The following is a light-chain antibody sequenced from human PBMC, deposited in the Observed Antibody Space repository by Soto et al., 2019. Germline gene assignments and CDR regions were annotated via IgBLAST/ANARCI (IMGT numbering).Light chain of an antibody. V-gene: IGKV1-8*01. J-gene: IGKJ1*01. CDR2: AAS. Sequence: AIRMTQSPSSFSASTGDRVTITCRASPGISSYLAWYQQKPGKAPKLLIYAASTLQSGVPSRFSGSGSGTDFTLTISCLQSEDCATYYCKQYYSYPRTCGQGTKVEIK. CDR3: KQYYSYPRT. CDR1: PGISSY.